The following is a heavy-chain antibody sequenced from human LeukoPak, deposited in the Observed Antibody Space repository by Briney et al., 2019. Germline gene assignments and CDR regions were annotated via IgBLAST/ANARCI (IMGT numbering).Heavy chain of an antibody. D-gene: IGHD5-18*01. Sequence: PSETLSLTCAVYGGSFSGYYWSWIRQPPGKGLEWIGEINHSGSTNYNPSLKSRVTISVDTSKNQFSLKLSSVTAADTAVYYCARFLSFRSYGPTYYNWFDPWGQGTLVTVSS. CDR3: ARFLSFRSYGPTYYNWFDP. CDR2: INHSGST. V-gene: IGHV4-34*01. J-gene: IGHJ5*02. CDR1: GGSFSGYY.